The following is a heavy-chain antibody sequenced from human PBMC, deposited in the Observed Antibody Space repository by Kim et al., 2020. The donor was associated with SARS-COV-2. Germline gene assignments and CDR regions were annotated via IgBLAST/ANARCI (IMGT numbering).Heavy chain of an antibody. V-gene: IGHV3-30*04. D-gene: IGHD5-18*01. CDR1: GFTFSTYA. J-gene: IGHJ4*02. CDR2: ISYDGSNK. CDR3: AREGATSMAVDY. Sequence: GGSLRLSCAASGFTFSTYAMHWVRQAPGKGLEWVTIISYDGSNKYYADSVKGRFTMSRDNSKNTLFLQMNSLRAEDTAVYYCAREGATSMAVDYWGQGTL.